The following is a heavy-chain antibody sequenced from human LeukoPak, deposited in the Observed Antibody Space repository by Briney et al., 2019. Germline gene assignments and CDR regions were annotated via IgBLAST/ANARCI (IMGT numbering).Heavy chain of an antibody. CDR2: ISAYNGNT. CDR1: GYTFTSYG. CDR3: ARVHSGYDAPPNLDY. J-gene: IGHJ4*02. V-gene: IGHV1-18*01. Sequence: ASVNVSCKASGYTFTSYGISWVRQAPGQGLEWMGWISAYNGNTNYAQKLQGRVTMTTDTSTSTAYMELRSLRSDDTAVYYCARVHSGYDAPPNLDYWGQGTLVTVSS. D-gene: IGHD5-12*01.